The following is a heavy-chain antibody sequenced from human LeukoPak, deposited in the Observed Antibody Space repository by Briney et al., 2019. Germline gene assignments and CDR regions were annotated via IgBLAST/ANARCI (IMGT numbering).Heavy chain of an antibody. CDR2: INGGGTNT. CDR1: GFTFSSYA. J-gene: IGHJ2*01. D-gene: IGHD6-19*01. V-gene: IGHV3-23*01. CDR3: ARSQWLDQYWDFDL. Sequence: PGGSLRLCCTASGFTFSSYAMTWVRQAPGKGLEWVSTINGGGTNTYSADPVKSRLTLSRDDSKSMLYLQLWNLRAEDTAIYYCARSQWLDQYWDFDLWGRGTLVTVSS.